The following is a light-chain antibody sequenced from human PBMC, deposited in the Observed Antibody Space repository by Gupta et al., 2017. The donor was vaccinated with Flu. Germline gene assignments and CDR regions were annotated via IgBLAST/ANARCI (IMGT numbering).Light chain of an antibody. CDR3: QQFHNLLA. CDR2: DAS. V-gene: IGKV1-33*01. CDR1: QDIDTY. Sequence: SPSSLSASVGDRVTITCQASQDIDTYLNWYQQRPGKAPELLIYDASNLETGVPSRFSGSGSGTNFTFAISSLQPEDSATYFCQQFHNLLAFGGGTKVEI. J-gene: IGKJ4*01.